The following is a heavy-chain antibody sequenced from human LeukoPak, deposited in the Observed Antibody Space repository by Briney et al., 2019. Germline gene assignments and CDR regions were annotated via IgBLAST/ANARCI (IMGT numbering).Heavy chain of an antibody. CDR1: GVTFSSYG. CDR3: AKDGDGSVNGPYYLDY. D-gene: IGHD3-10*01. J-gene: IGHJ4*02. V-gene: IGHV3-23*01. Sequence: GGTLRLSCAASGVTFSSYGMNWGREAPGKGVEWGSGIRGNGVTTYYADSVKGGVTISRDNSKNTLSLQMSSLGAEDTAVYFCAKDGDGSVNGPYYLDYWGQGTLVTVSS. CDR2: IRGNGVTT.